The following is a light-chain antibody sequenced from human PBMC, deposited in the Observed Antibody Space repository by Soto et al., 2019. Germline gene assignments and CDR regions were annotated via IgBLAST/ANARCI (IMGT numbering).Light chain of an antibody. J-gene: IGLJ1*01. CDR1: SSDVGGYNY. V-gene: IGLV2-14*01. CDR3: SSYTSSTSYV. CDR2: DVS. Sequence: QSVLTQPASVSGSPGQSITISCTGTSSDVGGYNYVSWYQRHPGKAPKLIIYDVSNRPSGVSNRFSGSKSGNTASLTISGLQAEDEADYYCSSYTSSTSYVFGTGTKLTVL.